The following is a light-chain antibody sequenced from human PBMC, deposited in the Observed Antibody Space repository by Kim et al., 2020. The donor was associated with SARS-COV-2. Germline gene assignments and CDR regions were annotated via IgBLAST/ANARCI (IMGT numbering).Light chain of an antibody. CDR3: QQYNSYSWT. V-gene: IGKV1-5*03. Sequence: GSLGDRVTITCRASQSISSWLAWDQQKPGKAPKLLIYEASSIESGVPSRFSGSGSGTEFTLTISSLQPDDFATYYCQQYNSYSWTFGQGTKVDI. J-gene: IGKJ1*01. CDR1: QSISSW. CDR2: EAS.